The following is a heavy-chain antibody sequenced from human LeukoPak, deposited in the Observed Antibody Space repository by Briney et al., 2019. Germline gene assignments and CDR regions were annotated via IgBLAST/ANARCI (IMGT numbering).Heavy chain of an antibody. V-gene: IGHV4-38-2*02. CDR2: IYHTGTT. CDR3: ARGAYSYVGYFDY. Sequence: SETLSLTCTVSGYSINGGYYWGWIRQPPGRGLEWIGIIYHTGTTYSNPSLKSRVTISVDTSKNQFSLKLSSVTAEDTAVYYCARGAYSYVGYFDYWGQGTLVTVSS. CDR1: GYSINGGYY. D-gene: IGHD5-18*01. J-gene: IGHJ4*02.